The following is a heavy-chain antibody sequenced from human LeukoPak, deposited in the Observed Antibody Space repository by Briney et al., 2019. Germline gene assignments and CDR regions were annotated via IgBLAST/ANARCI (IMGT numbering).Heavy chain of an antibody. CDR2: IYPGGSNT. CDR1: GYSFTSYW. Sequence: PGESLKISCKGSGYSFTSYWIGWMRQMPGKGLEWMGIIYPGGSNTRYSPSFQGQVTISADKSISTAYLQWSSLKASDTAMYYCARGVPDIVVVPAAPPYGMDVWGQGTTVTVSS. D-gene: IGHD2-2*01. J-gene: IGHJ6*02. CDR3: ARGVPDIVVVPAAPPYGMDV. V-gene: IGHV5-51*01.